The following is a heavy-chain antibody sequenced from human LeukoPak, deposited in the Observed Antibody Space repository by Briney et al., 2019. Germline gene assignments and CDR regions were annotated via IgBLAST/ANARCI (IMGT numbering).Heavy chain of an antibody. CDR2: INHSGRT. V-gene: IGHV4-34*01. D-gene: IGHD2-2*01. J-gene: IGHJ3*02. CDR3: ARGARALAVVVVPAADI. Sequence: PSETLSLTCAVYGGSFSGYYWSWIRQPPGKGLEWIGEINHSGRTNYNPSLKSRVTISVDTSKNQFSLKLSSVTAADTAVYYCARGARALAVVVVPAADIWGQGTMVTVSS. CDR1: GGSFSGYY.